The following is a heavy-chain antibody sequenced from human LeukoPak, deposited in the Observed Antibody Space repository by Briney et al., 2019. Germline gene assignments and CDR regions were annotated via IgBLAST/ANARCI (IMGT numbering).Heavy chain of an antibody. CDR2: IIPIFGTA. V-gene: IGHV1-69*05. Sequence: ASVKVSCKASGGTFSSYAISWVRQAPGQGLEWMGGIIPIFGTANYAQKFQGRVTITTDESTSTAYMELSSLLSEDTAVDYCARAAPYYYYMDVWGKGTTVTVSS. CDR1: GGTFSSYA. CDR3: ARAAPYYYYMDV. J-gene: IGHJ6*03.